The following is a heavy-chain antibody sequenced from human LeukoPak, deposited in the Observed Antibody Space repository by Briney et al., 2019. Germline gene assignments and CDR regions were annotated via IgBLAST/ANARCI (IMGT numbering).Heavy chain of an antibody. J-gene: IGHJ4*02. Sequence: GGSLRLSCAASGFTFSNFAMRWVRQAPGKGLEWVSSISSSSSYIYYADSVKGRFTISRDNAKNSLYLQMNSLRAEDTAVYYCARDGAMVRGVFQGNDYWGQGTLVTVSS. D-gene: IGHD3-10*01. V-gene: IGHV3-21*01. CDR3: ARDGAMVRGVFQGNDY. CDR1: GFTFSNFA. CDR2: ISSSSSYI.